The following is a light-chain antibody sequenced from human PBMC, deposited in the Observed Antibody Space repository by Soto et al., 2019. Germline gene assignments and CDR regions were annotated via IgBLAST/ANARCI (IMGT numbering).Light chain of an antibody. CDR1: QSVSSSY. Sequence: IVLTQSPDTLSLSPGERAALSCRASQSVSSSYLAWYQQKPGQAPRLLLYDASSRATGIPDRFSGSGSGTHCTLTISRLEPEDFAVYYCQQYGSSLKTFGQGTKVEIK. CDR3: QQYGSSLKT. J-gene: IGKJ1*01. CDR2: DAS. V-gene: IGKV3-20*01.